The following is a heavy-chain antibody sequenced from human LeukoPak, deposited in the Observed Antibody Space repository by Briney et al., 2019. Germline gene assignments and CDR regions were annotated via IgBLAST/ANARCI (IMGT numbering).Heavy chain of an antibody. D-gene: IGHD5-12*01. CDR1: GYTFTRYG. CDR2: ISAYNDNT. CDR3: ARDPGQSSGYGFDY. J-gene: IGHJ4*02. Sequence: GASVKVSCKASGYTFTRYGISWVRQAPEQGLEWMGWISAYNDNTKYAQKLQGRVTMTTDTSTSTAYMELRSLRSDDTAMYYCARDPGQSSGYGFDYWGQGTLVTVSS. V-gene: IGHV1-18*01.